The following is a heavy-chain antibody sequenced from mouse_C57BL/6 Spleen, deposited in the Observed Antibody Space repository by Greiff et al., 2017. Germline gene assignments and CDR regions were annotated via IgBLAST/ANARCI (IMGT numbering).Heavy chain of an antibody. V-gene: IGHV14-3*01. CDR1: VFNIKNTY. J-gene: IGHJ3*01. CDR3: AGDVWFAY. Sequence: VQLQPSLAELVRPGASVKLSCPASVFNIKNTYMHWVKQRPDQGLAWIGRIDPANGNTKYAPQFQGKATITADTSSNTADLQLSSLTSEDTAIYYCAGDVWFAYWGQGTLVTVS. D-gene: IGHD3-3*01. CDR2: IDPANGNT.